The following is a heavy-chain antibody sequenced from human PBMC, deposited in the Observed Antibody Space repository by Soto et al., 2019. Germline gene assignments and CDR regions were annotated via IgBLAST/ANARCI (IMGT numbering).Heavy chain of an antibody. D-gene: IGHD3-9*01. CDR1: GGSISSYY. CDR2: IYYSGST. J-gene: IGHJ6*02. V-gene: IGHV4-59*01. Sequence: SETLSLSCTVSGGSISSYYWSWIRQPPGKGLEWIGYIYYSGSTNYNPSLKSRVTISVDTSKNQFSLKLSSVTAADTAVYYCASGSTHYDILTGYPLGYYYGMDVWGQGTTVTVSS. CDR3: ASGSTHYDILTGYPLGYYYGMDV.